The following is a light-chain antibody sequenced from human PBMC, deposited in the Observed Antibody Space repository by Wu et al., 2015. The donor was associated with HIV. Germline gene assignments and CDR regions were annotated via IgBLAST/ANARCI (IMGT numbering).Light chain of an antibody. J-gene: IGKJ5*01. CDR3: QHYNDWVT. CDR2: GAS. V-gene: IGKV3D-15*01. CDR1: QSVDDN. Sequence: EIVMTQSPATLSVSPGERATLSCRASQSVDDNLAWYQQKPGQAPRLLIHGASTRATGIAARFSGAGSGTEFILTISSVQSEDYGIYYCQHYNDWVTFGQGTRLXIK.